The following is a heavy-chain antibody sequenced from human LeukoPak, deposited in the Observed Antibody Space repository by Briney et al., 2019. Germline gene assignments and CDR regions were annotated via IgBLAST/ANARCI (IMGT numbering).Heavy chain of an antibody. V-gene: IGHV6-1*01. Sequence: SQTLSLTCAISGDSVSSNSAAWNWIRQSPSRGLEWLGSTYYRSKWYNDYAVSVKSRITINPDTSKNQFSLQLNSVTPEDTAVYYCAREPGFGGYNLELRYYYYMDVWGKGTTVTVSS. CDR1: GDSVSSNSAA. CDR3: AREPGFGGYNLELRYYYYMDV. D-gene: IGHD5-24*01. J-gene: IGHJ6*03. CDR2: TYYRSKWYN.